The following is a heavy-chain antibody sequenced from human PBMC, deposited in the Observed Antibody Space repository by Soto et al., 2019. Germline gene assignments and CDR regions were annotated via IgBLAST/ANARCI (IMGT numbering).Heavy chain of an antibody. D-gene: IGHD6-25*01. CDR3: EFPSRLPNY. V-gene: IGHV3-21*04. J-gene: IGHJ4*02. CDR1: GFTFSSYG. CDR2: ICIGGTDT. Sequence: NPGGSLRLSCAASGFTFSSYGMHWIRQAPGKGLEWLSDICIGGTDTNYADSVKGRFTISRDNAKNSIYLQMNSLRVEDTAVYYCEFPSRLPNYWGQGTLVTVSS.